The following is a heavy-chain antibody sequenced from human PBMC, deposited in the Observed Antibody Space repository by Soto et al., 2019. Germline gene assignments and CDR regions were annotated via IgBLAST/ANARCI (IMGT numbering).Heavy chain of an antibody. J-gene: IGHJ6*02. V-gene: IGHV4-59*01. CDR3: ARQQLLPFYYALDV. CDR2: IYYSGST. Sequence: PSETLSLTCTVSGGSISSYYWSWIRQPPGKGLEWIGYIYYSGSTNYNPSLKSRVTISVDTSKNQSSLKLSSVTAADTAVYYCARQQLLPFYYALDVWGQGTTVTVS. D-gene: IGHD6-13*01. CDR1: GGSISSYY.